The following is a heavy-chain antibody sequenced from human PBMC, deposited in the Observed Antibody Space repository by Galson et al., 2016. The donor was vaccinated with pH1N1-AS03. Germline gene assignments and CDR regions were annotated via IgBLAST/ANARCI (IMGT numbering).Heavy chain of an antibody. V-gene: IGHV5-51*01. J-gene: IGHJ4*02. CDR1: GYIFTSYW. CDR3: ARQVRDGYNDDFEY. D-gene: IGHD5-24*01. CDR2: IYPGDSDT. Sequence: SGAEVKKPGESLKISCKTSGYIFTSYWVAWVRHMPGKGLEWMGIIYPGDSDTRYSPSFQGQVTISADRSINTAYLQWSSLMASDTAIYYCARQVRDGYNDDFEYWGQGSLVTVSS.